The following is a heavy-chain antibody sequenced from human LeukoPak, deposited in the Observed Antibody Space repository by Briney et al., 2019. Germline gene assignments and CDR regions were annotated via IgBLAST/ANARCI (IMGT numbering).Heavy chain of an antibody. V-gene: IGHV4-59*08. Sequence: PSETLSLTCTVSGGSISSYYWSWIRQPPGKGLEWIGYIYYSGSTNYNPSLKSRVTISVDTSKNQFSLKLSSVTAADTAVYYCARSGITMVRGVEFDYWGQGTLVTVSS. CDR3: ARSGITMVRGVEFDY. D-gene: IGHD3-10*01. CDR1: GGSISSYY. CDR2: IYYSGST. J-gene: IGHJ4*02.